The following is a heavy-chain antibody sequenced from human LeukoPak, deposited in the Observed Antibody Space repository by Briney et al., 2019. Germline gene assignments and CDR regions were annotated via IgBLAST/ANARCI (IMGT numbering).Heavy chain of an antibody. Sequence: PGGALRLSCATTGFTFSSYAMSWVGEDRGKGLHGVSAISGTGGSTYYADSVKGRFTISRDNAKNTLYLQMNSLRAEDTAVYYCAKLGGERQIDPWGQGTLVTVSS. CDR2: ISGTGGST. D-gene: IGHD1-1*01. CDR3: AKLGGERQIDP. CDR1: GFTFSSYA. V-gene: IGHV3-23*01. J-gene: IGHJ5*02.